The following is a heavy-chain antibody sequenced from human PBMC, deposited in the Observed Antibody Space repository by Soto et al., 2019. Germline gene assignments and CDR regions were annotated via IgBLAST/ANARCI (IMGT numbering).Heavy chain of an antibody. D-gene: IGHD3-9*01. CDR2: IYYSGST. CDR3: ASVSYFNAFDY. J-gene: IGHJ4*02. V-gene: IGHV4-30-4*01. CDR1: GGSISSGDYH. Sequence: SETLSLTCTVSGGSISSGDYHWSWIRQPPGKGLEWIGYIYYSGSTYYSPSLKSRVTISVDTSKNQFSLKLSSVTAADTAVYYCASVSYFNAFDYWGQGTLVTVSS.